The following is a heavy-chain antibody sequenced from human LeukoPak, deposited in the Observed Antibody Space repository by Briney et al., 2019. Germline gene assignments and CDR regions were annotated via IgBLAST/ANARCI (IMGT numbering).Heavy chain of an antibody. CDR1: GGSISSYY. J-gene: IGHJ4*02. CDR3: ARQPCSSTSCLGSFDY. Sequence: PSETLSLTCTVSGGSISSYYWNWIRQPAGKGLEWIGRIYTSGSTNYNPSLKSRVTMSVDTSKNQFSLKLSSVTAADTAVYYCARQPCSSTSCLGSFDYWGQGTLVTVPS. D-gene: IGHD2-2*01. CDR2: IYTSGST. V-gene: IGHV4-4*07.